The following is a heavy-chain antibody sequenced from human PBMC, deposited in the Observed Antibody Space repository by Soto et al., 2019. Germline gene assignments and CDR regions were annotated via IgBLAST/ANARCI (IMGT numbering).Heavy chain of an antibody. CDR2: ISAYNGNT. V-gene: IGHV1-18*01. CDR3: ARGYSSSWYAWFDP. D-gene: IGHD6-13*01. J-gene: IGHJ5*01. CDR1: GYTFTSYG. Sequence: ASVNVSCKASGYTFTSYGISWVRQAPGQGLGWMGWISAYNGNTNYAQKLQGRVTMTTDTSTSTAYMELRSLRSDDTAVYYCARGYSSSWYAWFDPWGQGTLVTVSS.